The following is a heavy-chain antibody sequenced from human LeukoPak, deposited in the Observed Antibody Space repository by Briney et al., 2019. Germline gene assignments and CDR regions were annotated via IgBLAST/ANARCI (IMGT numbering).Heavy chain of an antibody. CDR3: ARSAYNYGYVYFDH. D-gene: IGHD5-18*01. Sequence: ASVKVSCKASGYTFTGCFIHYVRQAPGQGLEWMGWIDPNSDNIRYSETFKDRVTMTRDTSTNTAYMELSWLRSDDTAVYYCARSAYNYGYVYFDHWGQGTLVIVSS. V-gene: IGHV1-2*02. J-gene: IGHJ4*02. CDR1: GYTFTGCF. CDR2: IDPNSDNI.